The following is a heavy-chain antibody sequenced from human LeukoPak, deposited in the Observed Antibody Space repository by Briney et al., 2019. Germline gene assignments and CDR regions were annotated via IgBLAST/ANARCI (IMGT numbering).Heavy chain of an antibody. V-gene: IGHV4-34*01. CDR2: INHSGST. Sequence: SETLALTCAVYGGSFSGYYWSWIRQPPGKGLEWIGEINHSGSTNYNPSLKSRVTISVDTSKNQFSLKLSSVTAADTAVYYCARIVIAVAGTRDVVDYWGQGTLVTVSS. D-gene: IGHD6-19*01. CDR1: GGSFSGYY. CDR3: ARIVIAVAGTRDVVDY. J-gene: IGHJ4*02.